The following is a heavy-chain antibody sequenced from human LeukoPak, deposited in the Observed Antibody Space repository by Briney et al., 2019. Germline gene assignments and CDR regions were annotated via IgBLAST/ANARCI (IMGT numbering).Heavy chain of an antibody. J-gene: IGHJ6*03. V-gene: IGHV1-8*03. CDR3: ARGYRHYDFWSGYGAGYYYYYMDV. CDR2: MNPNSGNT. CDR1: GYTFTGYY. D-gene: IGHD3-3*01. Sequence: ASVKVSCKASGYTFTGYYMHWVRQAPGQGLEWMGWMNPNSGNTGYAQKFQGRVTITRNTSISTAYMELSSLRSEDTAVYYCARGYRHYDFWSGYGAGYYYYYMDVWGKGTTVTVSS.